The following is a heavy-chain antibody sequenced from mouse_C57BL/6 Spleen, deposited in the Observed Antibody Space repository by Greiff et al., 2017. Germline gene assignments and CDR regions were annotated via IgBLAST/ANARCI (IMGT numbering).Heavy chain of an antibody. CDR2: IYPGDGDT. J-gene: IGHJ2*01. CDR1: GYALSSSW. V-gene: IGHV1-82*01. Sequence: VQLQQSGPELVKPGASVKISCKASGYALSSSWMNWVKQRPGKGLEWIGRIYPGDGDTNYNGKFKGKATLTADKSSSTAYMQLSSLTSEDSAVYFCARRTEDYFDYWGQGTTLTVSS. CDR3: ARRTEDYFDY.